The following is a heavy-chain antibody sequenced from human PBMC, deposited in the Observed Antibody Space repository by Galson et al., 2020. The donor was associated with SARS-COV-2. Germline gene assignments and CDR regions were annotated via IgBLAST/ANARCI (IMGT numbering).Heavy chain of an antibody. Sequence: GGSLRLSCAASGFTFSSYWMHWVRQAPGKGLVWVSRINSDGSSTSYADSVKGRFTISRDNVKNTLYLQMNSLRAEDTAVYYCARGMSFGFVAALDYWGQGTLVTVSS. J-gene: IGHJ4*02. CDR1: GFTFSSYW. CDR2: INSDGSST. CDR3: ARGMSFGFVAALDY. V-gene: IGHV3-74*01. D-gene: IGHD6-6*01.